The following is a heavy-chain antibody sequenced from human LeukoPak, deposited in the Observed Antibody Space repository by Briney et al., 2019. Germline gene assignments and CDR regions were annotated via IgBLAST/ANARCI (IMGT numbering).Heavy chain of an antibody. J-gene: IGHJ4*02. V-gene: IGHV3-7*03. CDR3: ARDGSGWYKLDY. Sequence: PGGSLRLSCATSGFTFSSYWMSWVRQAPGKGLEWVANIKQDGSEKYYVDSVKGRFTISRHNAKNSLYLQMNSLRAEDTAVYYCARDGSGWYKLDYWGQGTLVTVSS. CDR1: GFTFSSYW. CDR2: IKQDGSEK. D-gene: IGHD6-19*01.